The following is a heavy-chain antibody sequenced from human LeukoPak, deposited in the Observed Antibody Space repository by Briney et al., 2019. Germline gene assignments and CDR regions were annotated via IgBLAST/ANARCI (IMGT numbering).Heavy chain of an antibody. CDR2: IIPIFGTA. CDR3: AITGGQQLVGAYFDY. J-gene: IGHJ4*02. D-gene: IGHD6-13*01. V-gene: IGHV1-69*01. CDR1: GGTFSSYA. Sequence: ASVNVSCKASGGTFSSYAISWVRQAPGQGLEWMGGIIPIFGTANYAQKFQGRVTITADESTSTAYMELSSLRSEDTAVYYCAITGGQQLVGAYFDYWGQGTLVTVSS.